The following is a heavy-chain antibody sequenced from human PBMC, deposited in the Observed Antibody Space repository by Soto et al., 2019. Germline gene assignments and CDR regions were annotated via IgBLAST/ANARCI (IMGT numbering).Heavy chain of an antibody. Sequence: VQLLESGGGLVQPGGSLRLSCAASGFTFSSYAMSWVRQAPGKGLEWVSAISGSGGSTYYADSVKGRFTISRDNSKNTLYLQMNSLRAEDTAVYYCAKDSYYDSSGYLTAKDAFDIWGQGTMVTVSS. J-gene: IGHJ3*02. D-gene: IGHD3-22*01. CDR2: ISGSGGST. CDR1: GFTFSSYA. CDR3: AKDSYYDSSGYLTAKDAFDI. V-gene: IGHV3-23*01.